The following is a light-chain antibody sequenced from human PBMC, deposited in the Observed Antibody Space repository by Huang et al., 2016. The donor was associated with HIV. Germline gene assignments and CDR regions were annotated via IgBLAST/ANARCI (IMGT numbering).Light chain of an antibody. Sequence: EILLTQSPAILSVSPGEGATLSCRASQSVGSNLAWYQQKPGQAPKFLMYRGSTRATGIPARFSGSGSETEFTLTISSLQSEDFAVYYCQQYNNWPYTFGPGTKLELK. CDR3: QQYNNWPYT. CDR1: QSVGSN. V-gene: IGKV3-15*01. CDR2: RGS. J-gene: IGKJ2*01.